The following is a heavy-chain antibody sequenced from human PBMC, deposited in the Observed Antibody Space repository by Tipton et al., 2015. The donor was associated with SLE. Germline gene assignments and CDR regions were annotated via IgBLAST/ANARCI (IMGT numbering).Heavy chain of an antibody. D-gene: IGHD7-27*01. J-gene: IGHJ6*02. CDR3: ARDVGIDYYYYGMDV. CDR1: GFTFSSHS. V-gene: IGHV3-21*01. CDR2: ISSSSSYI. Sequence: SLRLSCAASGFTFSSHSMNWVRQAPGKGLEWVSSISSSSSYIYYADSVKGRFTISRDNAKNSLYLQMNSLRAEDTAVYYCARDVGIDYYYYGMDVWGQGATVTVSS.